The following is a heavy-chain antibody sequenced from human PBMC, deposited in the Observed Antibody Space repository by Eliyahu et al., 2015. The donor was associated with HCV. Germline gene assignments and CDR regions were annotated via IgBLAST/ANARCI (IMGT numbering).Heavy chain of an antibody. D-gene: IGHD3-9*01. CDR2: IYPGDSDX. Sequence: EVQLVQSGAEVKKPGESLKISCKGSGYSFTSYWIGXVRPXPGKGLXWMGIIYPGDSDXRYSPSFQGQVTISADKSISTAYLQWSSLKASDTAMYYCARHVIGTYYDILTGYYKQDGEGRYFDLWGRGTLVTVSS. J-gene: IGHJ2*01. V-gene: IGHV5-51*01. CDR3: ARHVIGTYYDILTGYYKQDGEGRYFDL. CDR1: GYSFTSYW.